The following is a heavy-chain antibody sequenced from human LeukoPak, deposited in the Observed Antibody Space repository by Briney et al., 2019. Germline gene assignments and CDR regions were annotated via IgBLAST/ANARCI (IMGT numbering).Heavy chain of an antibody. Sequence: PGGSLRLSCAASGFTFSSYGMYWVRQAPGKGLEWVAVISYHGSNKYYADSVKGRFTISRDNSKNTLYLQMNSLRDEDTAVYYCERGSYGAVDYWGQGTLVTISS. V-gene: IGHV3-30*03. CDR1: GFTFSSYG. D-gene: IGHD4/OR15-4a*01. CDR3: ERGSYGAVDY. J-gene: IGHJ4*02. CDR2: ISYHGSNK.